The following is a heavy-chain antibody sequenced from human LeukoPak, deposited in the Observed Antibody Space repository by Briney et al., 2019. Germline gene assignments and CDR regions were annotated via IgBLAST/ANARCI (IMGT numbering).Heavy chain of an antibody. J-gene: IGHJ4*02. CDR1: GFTFISYG. CDR2: IWYDGRNK. D-gene: IGHD1-14*01. V-gene: IGHV3-33*01. CDR3: ARSRDRKTGADS. Sequence: GGSLRLSCAASGFTFISYGMHWVRQAPGKGLEWVAVIWYDGRNKYYADSVKGRFTTSRDNSKNTLYLQMSSLRAEDTAVYYCARSRDRKTGADSWGQGTLVTVSS.